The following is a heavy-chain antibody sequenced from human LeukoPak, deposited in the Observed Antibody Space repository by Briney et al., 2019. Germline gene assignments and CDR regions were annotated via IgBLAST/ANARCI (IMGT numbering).Heavy chain of an antibody. CDR2: ISSRSSYI. V-gene: IGHV3-21*01. CDR1: GFTFSSYS. CDR3: ARSIAAPDRRFDP. D-gene: IGHD6-6*01. J-gene: IGHJ5*02. Sequence: GGSLRLSCAASGFTFSSYSMNWVRQAPGKGLEWVSSISSRSSYIYYADSVKGRFTISRDNAKNSLYLQMNSLRAEDTAVYYCARSIAAPDRRFDPWGQGTLVTVSS.